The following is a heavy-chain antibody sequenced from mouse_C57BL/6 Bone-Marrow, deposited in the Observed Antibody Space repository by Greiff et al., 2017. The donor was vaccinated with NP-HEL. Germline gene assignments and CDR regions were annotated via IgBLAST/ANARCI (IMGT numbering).Heavy chain of an antibody. J-gene: IGHJ3*01. CDR1: GFTFSSYA. CDR2: ISSGGDYI. V-gene: IGHV5-9-1*02. Sequence: EVMLVESGEGLVKPGGSLKLSCAASGFTFSSYAMSWVRQTPEKRLEWVAYISSGGDYIYYADTVKGRFTISRDNARNTLYLQMSSLKSEDTAMYYCTRWRVYSNSGWFAYWGQGTLVTVSA. CDR3: TRWRVYSNSGWFAY. D-gene: IGHD2-5*01.